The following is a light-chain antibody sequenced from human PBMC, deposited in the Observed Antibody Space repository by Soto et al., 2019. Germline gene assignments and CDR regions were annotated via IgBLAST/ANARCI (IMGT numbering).Light chain of an antibody. CDR2: EVS. CDR1: NSDVGGYNY. J-gene: IGLJ1*01. V-gene: IGLV2-8*01. Sequence: LTPPLSAPGFPGEAGSIFRPGNNSDVGGYNYVSWYQQHPGKAPKLMIYEVSKRPSGVPDRFSGSKSGNTASLTVSGLQAEDEADYYCSSYAGSNTHVFGTGTTVTVL. CDR3: SSYAGSNTHV.